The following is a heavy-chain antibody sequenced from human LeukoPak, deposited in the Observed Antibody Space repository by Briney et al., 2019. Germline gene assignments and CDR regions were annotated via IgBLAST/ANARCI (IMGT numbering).Heavy chain of an antibody. CDR1: GFTFSTYG. V-gene: IGHV3-33*01. D-gene: IGHD6-13*01. CDR2: IWYDGTKK. CDR3: ARGTPAYSSSWYRVDY. Sequence: QPGGYLRLSCAASGFTFSTYGMNWVRQAPGKGLEWVAVIWYDGTKKYYADSVKGRFTISRDNSKNTLYLQMNSLRAEDTAVYYCARGTPAYSSSWYRVDYWGQGTPVTVSS. J-gene: IGHJ4*02.